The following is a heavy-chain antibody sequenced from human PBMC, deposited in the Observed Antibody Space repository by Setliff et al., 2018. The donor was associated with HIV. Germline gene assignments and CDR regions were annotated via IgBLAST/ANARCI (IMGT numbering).Heavy chain of an antibody. CDR3: AKKGRYYYGSGVTTDYFDD. V-gene: IGHV4-34*01. CDR2: IDHSGST. D-gene: IGHD3-10*01. J-gene: IGHJ4*02. Sequence: TLSLTCAVYGTSLNTYYWTWIRYTPGRGLQWIGQIDHSGSTNYNPSLKSRVTLSVDASKNQFSLKVKSVTAADTATYYCAKKGRYYYGSGVTTDYFDDWGQGTPVTVSS. CDR1: GTSLNTYY.